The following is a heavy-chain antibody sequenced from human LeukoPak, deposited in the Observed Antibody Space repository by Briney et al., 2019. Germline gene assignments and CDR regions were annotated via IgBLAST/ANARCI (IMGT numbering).Heavy chain of an antibody. Sequence: GGSLRLSCAASGFTFTSYSMNWVRQAPGKGLEWVSSISSGSSYIYYADSVKGRFTISRDNSKNTLYLQMNSLRAEDTAVYYCAPFDYWGQGTLVTVSS. CDR2: ISSGSSYI. V-gene: IGHV3-21*04. CDR3: APFDY. CDR1: GFTFTSYS. J-gene: IGHJ4*02.